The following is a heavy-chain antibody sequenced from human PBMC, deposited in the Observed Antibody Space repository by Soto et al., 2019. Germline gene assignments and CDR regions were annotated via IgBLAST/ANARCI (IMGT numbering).Heavy chain of an antibody. V-gene: IGHV3-23*01. Sequence: PXGSLRLSCAGSGFTLTRSAVGWVRQAPGKGLEWVSGISAGGGGTYYADSVKGRFTISRDISKNTVYLQMNGLRVEDTAVYYCAKDMGQWVETFDYWGQGTLVTVSS. CDR3: AKDMGQWVETFDY. CDR2: ISAGGGGT. D-gene: IGHD6-19*01. J-gene: IGHJ4*01. CDR1: GFTLTRSA.